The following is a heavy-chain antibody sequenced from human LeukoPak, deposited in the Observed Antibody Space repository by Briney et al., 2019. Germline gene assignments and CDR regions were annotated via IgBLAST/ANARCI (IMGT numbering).Heavy chain of an antibody. CDR3: ARAVGWYYYYMDV. CDR2: ISTSSSYI. J-gene: IGHJ6*03. CDR1: GFTFSSYS. D-gene: IGHD2-15*01. V-gene: IGHV3-21*01. Sequence: TGGSLRLSCAASGFTFSSYSMNWVRQAPGKGLEWVSSISTSSSYIYYADSVKGRFTISRDNAKNSLCLQMNSLRAEDTAVYYCARAVGWYYYYMDVWGKGTTVTVSS.